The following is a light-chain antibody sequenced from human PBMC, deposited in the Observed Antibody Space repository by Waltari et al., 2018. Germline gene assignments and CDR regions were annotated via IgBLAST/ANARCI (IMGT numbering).Light chain of an antibody. CDR2: WAS. Sequence: IVMTQSPDSLAVSLGVRATINCKSSQTLLDSSNNRNYLAWYQQKPGQPPKLLIYWASSRESGVPDRFSGSGSGTDFTLTITSLQAEYVAVYYCQQYYSPPPLFTFGPGTKVDIK. J-gene: IGKJ3*01. V-gene: IGKV4-1*01. CDR3: QQYYSPPPLFT. CDR1: QTLLDSSNNRNY.